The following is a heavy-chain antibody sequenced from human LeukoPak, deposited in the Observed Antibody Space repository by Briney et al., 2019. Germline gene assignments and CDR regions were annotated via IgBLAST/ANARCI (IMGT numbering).Heavy chain of an antibody. D-gene: IGHD3-3*01. CDR1: GGSISSGGYY. CDR2: IYYSGST. Sequence: SQTLSLTCTVSGGSISSGGYYWRWIRQHPGKGLEWIGYIYYSGSTYYNPSLKSRVTISVDTSKNQFSLKLSSVTAADTAVYYCARGGNYDFWSGYHIPYYFDYWGRGTLVTVSS. V-gene: IGHV4-31*03. J-gene: IGHJ4*02. CDR3: ARGGNYDFWSGYHIPYYFDY.